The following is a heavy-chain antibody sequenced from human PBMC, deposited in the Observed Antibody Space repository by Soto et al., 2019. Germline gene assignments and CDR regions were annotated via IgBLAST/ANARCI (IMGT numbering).Heavy chain of an antibody. CDR3: ARRITMVRGSLSYYYVMDV. CDR2: VYYSGST. Sequence: SETLSLTCTVSGGSISSYYWGWIRQPPGKGLEWIGSVYYSGSTYYNPSLKSRVTISVDTSKNRFSLKLSSVTAADTAVYYCARRITMVRGSLSYYYVMDVWAQGTTVTVSS. V-gene: IGHV4-39*01. J-gene: IGHJ6*02. CDR1: GGSISSYY. D-gene: IGHD3-10*01.